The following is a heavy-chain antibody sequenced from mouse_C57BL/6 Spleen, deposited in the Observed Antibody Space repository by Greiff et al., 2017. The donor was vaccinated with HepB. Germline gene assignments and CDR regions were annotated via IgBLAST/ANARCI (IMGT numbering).Heavy chain of an antibody. Sequence: EVQVVESGPGLVKPSQSLSLTCSVTGYSITSGYYWNWIRQFPGNKLEWMGYISYDGSNNYNPSLKNRISITRDTSKNQFFLKLNSVTTEDTATYYCARRYDGYYHWYFDVWGTGTTVTVSS. CDR2: ISYDGSN. D-gene: IGHD2-3*01. CDR3: ARRYDGYYHWYFDV. J-gene: IGHJ1*03. V-gene: IGHV3-6*01. CDR1: GYSITSGYY.